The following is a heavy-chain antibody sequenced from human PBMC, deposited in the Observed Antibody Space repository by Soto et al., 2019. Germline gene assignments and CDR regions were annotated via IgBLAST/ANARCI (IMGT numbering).Heavy chain of an antibody. V-gene: IGHV1-8*01. D-gene: IGHD6-13*01. Sequence: GASVKVSCKASGYTFTSWDVYWVRQAAGQGLEWMGYMNPRSGNTGYEQKFQGRVTMTRDTSISTAYMELSSLTSDDAAVYYCTASSWTGAALDFWGQGTPVTVS. J-gene: IGHJ4*01. CDR2: MNPRSGNT. CDR1: GYTFTSWD. CDR3: TASSWTGAALDF.